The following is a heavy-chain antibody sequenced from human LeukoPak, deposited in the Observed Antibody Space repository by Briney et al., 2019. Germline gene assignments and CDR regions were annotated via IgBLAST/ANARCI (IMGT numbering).Heavy chain of an antibody. CDR2: INPSGTGT. CDR3: ATDHSMANTAWWFDP. D-gene: IGHD5-24*01. J-gene: IGHJ5*02. CDR1: GYTITNNY. V-gene: IGHV1-46*01. Sequence: ASVKVSCKASGYTITNNYTHWVRQAPGQGLEWMGVINPSGTGTSYAQKFQGRITMSRDTSTSTVYMELSSLRSEDTAFYYCATDHSMANTAWWFDPWGQGTLVTVSS.